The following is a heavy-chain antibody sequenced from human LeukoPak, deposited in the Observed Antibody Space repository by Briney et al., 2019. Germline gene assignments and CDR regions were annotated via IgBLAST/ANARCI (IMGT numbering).Heavy chain of an antibody. V-gene: IGHV3-23*01. Sequence: GASLRLSCAASGFTFSSYAMSWVRLAPGKGLEWVSAISGSGGSTYYADSVKGRFTISRDNSKNTLYLQMNSLRAEDTAVYYCARLHDRRHSFDYWGQGTLVTVSS. J-gene: IGHJ4*02. CDR3: ARLHDRRHSFDY. CDR1: GFTFSSYA. CDR2: ISGSGGST. D-gene: IGHD3-22*01.